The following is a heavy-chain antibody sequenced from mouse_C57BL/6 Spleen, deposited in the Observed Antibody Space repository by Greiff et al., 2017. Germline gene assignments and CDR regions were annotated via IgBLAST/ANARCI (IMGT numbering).Heavy chain of an antibody. CDR1: GFTFSSYA. J-gene: IGHJ2*01. Sequence: EVQLQESGGGLVKPGGSLKLSCAASGFTFSSYAMSWVRQTPEKRLEWVATISDGGSYTYYPDNVKGRFTISRDNAKNNLYLQMSHLKSEDTAMYYCARWWYGYFDYWGQGTTLTVSS. CDR2: ISDGGSYT. CDR3: ARWWYGYFDY. D-gene: IGHD1-1*02. V-gene: IGHV5-4*01.